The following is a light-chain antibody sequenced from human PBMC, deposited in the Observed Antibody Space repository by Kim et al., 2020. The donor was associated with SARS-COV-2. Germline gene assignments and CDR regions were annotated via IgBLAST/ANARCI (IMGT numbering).Light chain of an antibody. J-gene: IGLJ2*01. CDR2: DNN. V-gene: IGLV1-51*01. CDR1: SSNIGNNY. CDR3: GTWDSSLSADVV. Sequence: QSVLTQPPSVSAGPGQKVTISCSGSSSNIGNNYVSWYQQLPGTAPKLLIYDNNKRPSGIPDRFSGSKSGTSATLGITGLQTGDEADYYCGTWDSSLSADVVFGGGTQLTVL.